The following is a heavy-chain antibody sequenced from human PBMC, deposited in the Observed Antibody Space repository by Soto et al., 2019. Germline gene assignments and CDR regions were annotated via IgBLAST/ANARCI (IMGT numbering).Heavy chain of an antibody. CDR1: GFSFSSYA. V-gene: IGHV3-23*01. D-gene: IGHD4-17*01. Sequence: GGSLRLSCAASGFSFSSYAMSWVRQAPGKGLEWVSAISGGDDNTQYADFVKGRFTISRDNSKNTVYLQMNSLRAEDTAVYYCARTLYGDNVDYWGQGTLVTVS. J-gene: IGHJ4*02. CDR2: ISGGDDNT. CDR3: ARTLYGDNVDY.